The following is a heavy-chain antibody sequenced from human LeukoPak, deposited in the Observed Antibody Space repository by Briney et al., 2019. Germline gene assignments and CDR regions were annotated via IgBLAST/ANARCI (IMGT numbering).Heavy chain of an antibody. J-gene: IGHJ4*02. CDR3: ARANKLERRYYFDY. CDR1: GXXXXXAW. CDR2: ISSXXRTX. V-gene: IGHV3-48*03. Sequence: GGSLRLSCAAXGXXXXXAWXXXXXXAXXXXLXXVXXISSXXRTXLYXDSVKGRXTVSRDNAKNSLYLQMNRLRAEDTAVYHCARANKLERRYYFDYWGRGTLVTVSS. D-gene: IGHD1-1*01.